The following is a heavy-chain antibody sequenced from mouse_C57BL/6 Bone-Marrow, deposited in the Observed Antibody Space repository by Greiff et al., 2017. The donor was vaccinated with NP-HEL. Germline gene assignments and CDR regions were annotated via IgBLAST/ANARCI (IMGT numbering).Heavy chain of an antibody. Sequence: EVMLVESGGGLVQPGGSLSLSCAASGFTFTDYYMSWVRQPPGKALEWLGFIRNKANGYTTEYSASVKGRFTISRDNSQSILYLQMNALRAEDSATYYCASHRGGSSGFAYWGQGTLVTVSA. CDR3: ASHRGGSSGFAY. D-gene: IGHD1-1*01. CDR1: GFTFTDYY. V-gene: IGHV7-3*01. CDR2: IRNKANGYTT. J-gene: IGHJ3*01.